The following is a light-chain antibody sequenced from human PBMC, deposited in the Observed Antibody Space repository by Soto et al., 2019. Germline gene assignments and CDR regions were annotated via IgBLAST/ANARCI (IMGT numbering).Light chain of an antibody. J-gene: IGKJ1*01. CDR2: GAS. V-gene: IGKV3-20*01. Sequence: EIVLTQSPGTLSLSPGERATLSCRASQSVSTNYLAWYQRKPGQAPRLLIYGASNRATGIPDRFSGSGSGTAFTLTITRLEPEDFALYYCQHYGSSPPTFGQGTKVEIK. CDR1: QSVSTNY. CDR3: QHYGSSPPT.